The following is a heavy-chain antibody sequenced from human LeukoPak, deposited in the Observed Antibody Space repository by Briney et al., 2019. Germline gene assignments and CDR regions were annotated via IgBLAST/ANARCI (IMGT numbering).Heavy chain of an antibody. CDR3: ARGGGPETGNPHWYFDL. CDR2: IYSGGST. J-gene: IGHJ2*01. CDR1: GFTVSSNY. V-gene: IGHV3-66*01. D-gene: IGHD1-1*01. Sequence: GGSLRLSCAASGFTVSSNYMSWVRQAPGKGLEWVSVIYSGGSTYYADSVKGRFTISRDNSKNTLYLQMNSLRAEDTAVYYCARGGGPETGNPHWYFDLWGRGTLVTVSS.